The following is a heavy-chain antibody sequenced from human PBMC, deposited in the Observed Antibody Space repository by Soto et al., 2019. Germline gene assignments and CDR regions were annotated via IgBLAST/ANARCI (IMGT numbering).Heavy chain of an antibody. V-gene: IGHV3-64D*06. CDR2: ISSNGGST. CDR1: GFTFSSYA. J-gene: IGHJ5*02. CDR3: VKDQAGYSSSWYWFDP. D-gene: IGHD6-13*01. Sequence: GGSLRLSCSASGFTFSSYAMHWVRQAPGKGLEYVSAISSNGGSTYYADSVKGRFTISRDNSKNTLYLQMSSLRAEDTAVYYCVKDQAGYSSSWYWFDPWGQGTLVTVSS.